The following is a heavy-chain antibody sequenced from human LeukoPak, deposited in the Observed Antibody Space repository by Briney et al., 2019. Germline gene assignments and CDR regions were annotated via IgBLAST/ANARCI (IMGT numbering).Heavy chain of an antibody. V-gene: IGHV3-15*01. CDR2: IKSETDGGTT. CDR3: TTEGWLQFARGVDY. J-gene: IGHJ4*02. Sequence: GGSLRLSCAASGFTFSNAWMSWVRQAPGKGLEWVGRIKSETDGGTTDYAAPVKGRFTISRDDSKNTLYLQMNSLKTEDTAVYYCTTEGWLQFARGVDYWGQGTLVTVSS. CDR1: GFTFSNAW. D-gene: IGHD5-24*01.